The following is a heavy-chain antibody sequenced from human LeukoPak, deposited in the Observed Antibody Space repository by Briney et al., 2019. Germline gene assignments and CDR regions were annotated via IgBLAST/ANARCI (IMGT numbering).Heavy chain of an antibody. Sequence: PSETLSLNCTVSVGSISSYSWSWIRQPPGKGLEWIGYIYYSGNTNYNPSLKSRVTISVDTSKNQFSLKLRSVTAADTAVYYCATYLYGIFDFWGQGTLVTVSS. CDR2: IYYSGNT. CDR3: ATYLYGIFDF. CDR1: VGSISSYS. D-gene: IGHD4-17*01. V-gene: IGHV4-59*01. J-gene: IGHJ4*02.